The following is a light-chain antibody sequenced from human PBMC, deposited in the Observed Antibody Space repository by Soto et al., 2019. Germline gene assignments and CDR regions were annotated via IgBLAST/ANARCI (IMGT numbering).Light chain of an antibody. Sequence: QSALTQPASVSGSPGQSITISCTGTSNDIGGYNYVSWYQQHPGKAPKLMIYGVTDRPSGVSYRFSGSKSGNMASLTISGLQAEDEADYYCTSYSASSSLLFGGGTKLTVL. CDR2: GVT. J-gene: IGLJ2*01. CDR3: TSYSASSSLL. CDR1: SNDIGGYNY. V-gene: IGLV2-14*03.